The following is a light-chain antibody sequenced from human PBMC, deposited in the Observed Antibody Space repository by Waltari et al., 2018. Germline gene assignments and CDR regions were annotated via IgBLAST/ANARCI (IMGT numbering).Light chain of an antibody. CDR3: QHYGGSLWT. Sequence: EIVLTQSPGTLSLSPGERATLSCRASQSVSSSYLAWYQQKSGQAPRLLIYVASSRATGIPDRFSGSGSVTDFTLTISRLEPEDFAVYYCQHYGGSLWTFGQGTKVEIK. J-gene: IGKJ1*01. V-gene: IGKV3-20*01. CDR2: VAS. CDR1: QSVSSSY.